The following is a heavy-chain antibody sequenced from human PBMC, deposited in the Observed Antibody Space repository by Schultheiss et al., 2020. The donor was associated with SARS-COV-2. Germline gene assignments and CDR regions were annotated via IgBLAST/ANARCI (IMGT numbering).Heavy chain of an antibody. Sequence: SETLSLTCTVSGGSISSGGYYWSWIRQHPGKGLEWIGYIYYSGSTNYNPSLKSRVTISVDTSKNQFSLKLSSVTAADTAVYYCARVGAGGSNWVSDYWGQGTLVTVSS. J-gene: IGHJ4*02. CDR2: IYYSGST. D-gene: IGHD2-15*01. V-gene: IGHV4-61*08. CDR3: ARVGAGGSNWVSDY. CDR1: GGSISSGGYY.